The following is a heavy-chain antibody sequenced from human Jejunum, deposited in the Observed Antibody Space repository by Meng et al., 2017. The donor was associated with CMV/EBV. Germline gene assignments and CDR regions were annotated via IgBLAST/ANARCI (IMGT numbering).Heavy chain of an antibody. D-gene: IGHD3-22*01. V-gene: IGHV3-48*03. Sequence: INNYEMNWVRQAPGKGLEWVSYISNGGSTRHYADSVKGRFTISRDDAKNSLYLQMNSLSAEDTAIYYCARGGGLGSYYDDTGYFHWGQGTLVTVSS. CDR1: INNYE. CDR3: ARGGGLGSYYDDTGYFH. J-gene: IGHJ4*02. CDR2: ISNGGSTR.